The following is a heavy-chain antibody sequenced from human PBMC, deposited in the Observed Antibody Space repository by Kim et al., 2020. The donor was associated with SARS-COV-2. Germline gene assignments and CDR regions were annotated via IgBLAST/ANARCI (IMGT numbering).Heavy chain of an antibody. CDR3: ARDGHYYDSSGYYSY. D-gene: IGHD3-22*01. J-gene: IGHJ4*02. Sequence: ATRRCTSSRDNAKNSLYLQMTSLRDEDTAVYYCARDGHYYDSSGYYSYWGQGTLVTVSS. V-gene: IGHV3-48*02.